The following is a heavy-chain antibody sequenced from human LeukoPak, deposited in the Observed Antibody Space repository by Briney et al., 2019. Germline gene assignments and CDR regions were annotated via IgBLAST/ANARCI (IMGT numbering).Heavy chain of an antibody. CDR3: ARAAYCSSTSCPGEGYYYYYMDV. Sequence: GGSLRLSCAASGFTFSSYSMNWVRQAPGKGLEWVSSISSSSYIYYADSVKGRFTISRDNAKNSLYLQMNSLRAEDTAVYYCARAAYCSSTSCPGEGYYYYYMDVWGKGTTVTVSS. V-gene: IGHV3-21*01. J-gene: IGHJ6*03. CDR2: ISSSSYI. CDR1: GFTFSSYS. D-gene: IGHD2-2*01.